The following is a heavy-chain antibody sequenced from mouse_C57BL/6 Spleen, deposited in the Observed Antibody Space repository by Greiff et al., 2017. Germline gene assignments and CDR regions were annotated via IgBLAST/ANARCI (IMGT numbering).Heavy chain of an antibody. J-gene: IGHJ2*01. CDR2: INPNNGGT. D-gene: IGHD1-1*01. CDR1: GYTFTDYY. Sequence: VQLQQSGPELVKPGASVKISCKASGYTFTDYYMNWVKQSHGKSLEWIGDINPNNGGTSYNQKFKGKATLTVDKSSSTAYMELRSLTSEDSAVYYCAREDITTVVETYFDYWGQGTTLTVSS. V-gene: IGHV1-26*01. CDR3: AREDITTVVETYFDY.